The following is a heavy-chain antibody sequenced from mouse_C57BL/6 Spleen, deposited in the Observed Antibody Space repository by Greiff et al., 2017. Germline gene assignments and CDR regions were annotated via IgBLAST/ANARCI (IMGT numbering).Heavy chain of an antibody. CDR3: ARAGYGSRDYAMDY. CDR1: GYTFTSYW. J-gene: IGHJ4*01. Sequence: QVQLQQPGAELVRPGTSVKLSCKASGYTFTSYWMHWVKQRPGQGLEWIGVIDPSDSYTNYNQKFKGKATLTVDTSSSTAYMQLSSLTSEDSAVYYCARAGYGSRDYAMDYWGQGTSVTVSS. CDR2: IDPSDSYT. D-gene: IGHD1-1*01. V-gene: IGHV1-59*01.